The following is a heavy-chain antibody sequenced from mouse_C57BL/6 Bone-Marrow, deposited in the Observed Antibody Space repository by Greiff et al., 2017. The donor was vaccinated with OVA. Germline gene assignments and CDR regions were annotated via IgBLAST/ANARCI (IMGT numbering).Heavy chain of an antibody. D-gene: IGHD1-1*01. CDR2: IWRGGST. V-gene: IGHV2-5*01. CDR3: AKKDYYGSSSYFDV. Sequence: VKLMESGPGLVQPSQSLSITCTVSGFSLTSYGVHWVRQSPGKGLEWLGVIWRGGSTDYNAAFMSRLSITKDNSKSQVFFKMNSLQADDTAIYYCAKKDYYGSSSYFDVWGTGTTVTVSS. J-gene: IGHJ1*03. CDR1: GFSLTSYG.